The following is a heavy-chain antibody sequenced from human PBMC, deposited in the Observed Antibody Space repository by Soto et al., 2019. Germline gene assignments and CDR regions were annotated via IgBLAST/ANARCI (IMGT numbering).Heavy chain of an antibody. CDR1: GFTFNAYS. J-gene: IGHJ5*02. D-gene: IGHD2-21*02. Sequence: EVQLVESGGGLVQPGGSLRLSCVDSGFTFNAYSMNCVRQAPGKGPEWLSYIGGNNANIYYADSVRGRFTISRDNAKSSLFLQMDSLRDEDTAVYYCARQVYTVVTPIDLWGQGTLVTVPS. CDR2: IGGNNANI. V-gene: IGHV3-48*02. CDR3: ARQVYTVVTPIDL.